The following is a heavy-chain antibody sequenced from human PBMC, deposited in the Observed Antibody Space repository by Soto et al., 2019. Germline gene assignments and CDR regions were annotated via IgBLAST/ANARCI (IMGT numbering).Heavy chain of an antibody. D-gene: IGHD3-10*01. Sequence: QVRLVQSGAEVKKPGASVKVSCQGSGYAFTTYGITWVRQAPGQGLEWMGWISAHNGNTNYAQKLQGRVTVTRDTSTSTGYMELRSLRYDDTDVYYCARGRYGGYWGQGALVTVSS. J-gene: IGHJ4*02. CDR3: ARGRYGGY. CDR1: GYAFTTYG. V-gene: IGHV1-18*01. CDR2: ISAHNGNT.